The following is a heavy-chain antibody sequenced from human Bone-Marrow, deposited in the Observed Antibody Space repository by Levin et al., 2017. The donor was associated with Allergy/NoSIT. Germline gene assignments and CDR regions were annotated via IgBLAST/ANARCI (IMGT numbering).Heavy chain of an antibody. CDR1: GYSFTSYY. D-gene: IGHD2/OR15-2a*01. CDR2: INPTGGST. Sequence: PEASVKVSCKASGYSFTSYYMHCVRQAPGQGLEWMGIINPTGGSTSYAQKFQGRVTMTRDTSTSTVYMELSSLRSDDTAVYFCARGLIIATAFDYWGQGTLVTVSS. J-gene: IGHJ4*02. V-gene: IGHV1-46*01. CDR3: ARGLIIATAFDY.